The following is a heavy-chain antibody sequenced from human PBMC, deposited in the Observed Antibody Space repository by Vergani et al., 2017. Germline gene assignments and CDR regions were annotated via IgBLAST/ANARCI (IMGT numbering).Heavy chain of an antibody. Sequence: EVQLVESGGGLVKPGGSLRLSCAASGFTFSNAWMSWVRQAPGKGLEWVGRIKSKTDGGTTDYAAPVKGRFTISRDDSKNTLYLQMKSLRAEDTAVYYCAREEYGSGASDWFDPWGQGTLVTVSS. J-gene: IGHJ5*02. V-gene: IGHV3-15*01. CDR1: GFTFSNAW. D-gene: IGHD3-10*01. CDR2: IKSKTDGGTT. CDR3: AREEYGSGASDWFDP.